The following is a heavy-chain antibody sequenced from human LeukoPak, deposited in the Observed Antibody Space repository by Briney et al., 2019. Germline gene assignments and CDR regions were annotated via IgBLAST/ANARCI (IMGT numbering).Heavy chain of an antibody. D-gene: IGHD1-26*01. CDR2: ISSSSRYI. CDR1: GFTFSSYN. J-gene: IGHJ3*02. V-gene: IGHV3-21*01. CDR3: ARYSGTYGDAFDI. Sequence: GGSLRLSCGASGFTFSSYNMNWVRQAPGKGLEWVSSISSSSRYIFYADSMKGRFNISRDNAKNSLYLQMNSLRVEDTAVYYCARYSGTYGDAFDIWGQGTMVTVSS.